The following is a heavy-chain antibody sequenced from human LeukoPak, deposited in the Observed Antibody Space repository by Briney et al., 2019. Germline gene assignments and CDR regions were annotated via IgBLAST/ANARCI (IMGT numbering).Heavy chain of an antibody. J-gene: IGHJ6*02. D-gene: IGHD4-23*01. CDR3: ARRDGGRDGMDV. Sequence: ASVKVSCRAPGYTFTDYYMHWVRQARGQGLEWMGWLNPNTLVTKYAQHFQGRVSMTWDTSISTGYMDLHSLTSDDTAVYYCARRDGGRDGMDVWGQGTTVTVSS. CDR1: GYTFTDYY. V-gene: IGHV1-2*02. CDR2: LNPNTLVT.